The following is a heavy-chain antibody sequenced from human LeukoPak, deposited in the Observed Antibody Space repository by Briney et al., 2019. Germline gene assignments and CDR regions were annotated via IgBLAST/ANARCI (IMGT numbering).Heavy chain of an antibody. V-gene: IGHV3-11*01. CDR2: ISRNSRTT. D-gene: IGHD6-13*01. CDR1: GFTFSDYY. CDR3: AKDPEQLAYYYFDY. J-gene: IGHJ4*02. Sequence: GGSLRLSCAASGFTFSDYYMSWIRQAPGEGLEWLSYISRNSRTTFYAESVKGRFTISRDNAKNSLYLQLNSLRAEDTAVYYCAKDPEQLAYYYFDYWGQGTLVTVSS.